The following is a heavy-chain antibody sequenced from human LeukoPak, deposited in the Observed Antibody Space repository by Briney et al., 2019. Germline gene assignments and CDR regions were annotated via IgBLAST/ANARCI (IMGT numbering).Heavy chain of an antibody. Sequence: ASVKVSCKASGYTFTSYGISWVRQAPGQGLEWMGWISAYNGNTNHAQKLQGRVTMTTDTSTSTAYMELRSLRSDDTAVYYCARVGRGFYYYGMDVWGQGTTVTVSS. CDR3: ARVGRGFYYYGMDV. V-gene: IGHV1-18*01. CDR1: GYTFTSYG. D-gene: IGHD1-1*01. CDR2: ISAYNGNT. J-gene: IGHJ6*02.